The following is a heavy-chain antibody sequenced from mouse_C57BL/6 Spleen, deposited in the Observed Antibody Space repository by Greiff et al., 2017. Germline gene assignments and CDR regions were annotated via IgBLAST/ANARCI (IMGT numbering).Heavy chain of an antibody. CDR1: GYSITSGYY. V-gene: IGHV3-6*01. D-gene: IGHD3-3*01. Sequence: VQLKESGPGLVKPSQSLSLTCSVTGYSITSGYYWNWIRQFPGNKLEWMGYISYDGSNNYNPSLKNRISITRDTSKNQFFLKLNSVTTEDTATYYCARGELGDYFDYWGQGTTLTVSS. J-gene: IGHJ2*01. CDR2: ISYDGSN. CDR3: ARGELGDYFDY.